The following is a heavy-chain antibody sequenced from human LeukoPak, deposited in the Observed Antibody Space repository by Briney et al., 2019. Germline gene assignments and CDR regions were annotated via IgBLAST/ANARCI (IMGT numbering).Heavy chain of an antibody. CDR3: ARGDTSGYYYRFFDY. J-gene: IGHJ4*02. V-gene: IGHV3-7*01. CDR1: GFTFSDYW. D-gene: IGHD3-22*01. Sequence: GGSLRLSCAASGFTFSDYWMNWVRQAPGKGLEWVANIKEDGSGIYYVDSVEGRFTISRDNAKKSLYLQMNSLRAEDTAVYYCARGDTSGYYYRFFDYWGQGTLVTVSS. CDR2: IKEDGSGI.